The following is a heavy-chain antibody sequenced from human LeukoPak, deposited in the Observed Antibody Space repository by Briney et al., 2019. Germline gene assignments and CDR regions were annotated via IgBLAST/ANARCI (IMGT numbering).Heavy chain of an antibody. Sequence: SETLSLTCTVSGGSLSSSSYYWGWIRQPPGKGLEWIGSIYYSGTTYYNPSLKSRVTISVDTSKNQLSLKLSSVTATDTAVYYCARLGGGNSAYSYAFDIWGQGTMVTVSS. D-gene: IGHD4-23*01. CDR3: ARLGGGNSAYSYAFDI. CDR2: IYYSGTT. CDR1: GGSLSSSSYY. V-gene: IGHV4-39*01. J-gene: IGHJ3*02.